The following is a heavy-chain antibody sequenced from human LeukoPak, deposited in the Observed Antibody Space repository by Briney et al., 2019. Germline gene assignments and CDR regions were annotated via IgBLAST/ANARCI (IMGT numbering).Heavy chain of an antibody. Sequence: ASVKVSCKASGYTFTSYDINWVRQATGQGPEWMGWMNPNSGNTGYAQKFQGRVTMTRNTSISTAYMELSSLRSEDTAVYYCARGQFPSAGIGYWGQGTLVTVSS. CDR3: ARGQFPSAGIGY. J-gene: IGHJ4*02. D-gene: IGHD6-19*01. V-gene: IGHV1-8*01. CDR2: MNPNSGNT. CDR1: GYTFTSYD.